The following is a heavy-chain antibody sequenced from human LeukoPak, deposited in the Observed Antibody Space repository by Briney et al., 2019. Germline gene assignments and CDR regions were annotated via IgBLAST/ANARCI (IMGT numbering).Heavy chain of an antibody. Sequence: GGSLKISCKGSGYSFTSYWIGWVRQMPGKGLEWMGIIYPGDSDTRYSPSFQGQVTISADKSISTAYLQWSSLKASDTAMYYCARQPNGDYVQNYYYYMDVWGKGTTVTVSS. CDR2: IYPGDSDT. V-gene: IGHV5-51*01. J-gene: IGHJ6*03. CDR1: GYSFTSYW. D-gene: IGHD4-17*01. CDR3: ARQPNGDYVQNYYYYMDV.